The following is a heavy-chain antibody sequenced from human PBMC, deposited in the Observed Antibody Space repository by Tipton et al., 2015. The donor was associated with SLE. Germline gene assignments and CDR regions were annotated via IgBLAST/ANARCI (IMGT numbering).Heavy chain of an antibody. V-gene: IGHV3-74*01. D-gene: IGHD3-16*01. CDR1: GFTFSRYW. CDR3: TRGAWGILFDY. Sequence: SLRLSCVASGFTFSRYWMHWVRQAPGKGLVWVSRITTDGSGANYADSVMGRFTISRDNAKNTVYLQMDSLTDEDSAVYYCTRGAWGILFDYWGQGNLVTVSS. CDR2: ITTDGSGA. J-gene: IGHJ4*02.